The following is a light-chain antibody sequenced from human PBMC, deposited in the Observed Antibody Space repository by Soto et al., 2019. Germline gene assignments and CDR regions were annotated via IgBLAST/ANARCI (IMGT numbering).Light chain of an antibody. CDR1: SSDVGGYNY. J-gene: IGLJ1*01. CDR2: DVS. CDR3: SSYTSSSTRV. Sequence: VLPQAASVTVSPGQSSTISCAGTSSDVGGYNYVSWYQQHPGKAPKLMLYDVSNRPSGVSNRFSASKSGNTASLTISGLQAEDEADYYCSSYTSSSTRVFGNGTKVTVL. V-gene: IGLV2-14*03.